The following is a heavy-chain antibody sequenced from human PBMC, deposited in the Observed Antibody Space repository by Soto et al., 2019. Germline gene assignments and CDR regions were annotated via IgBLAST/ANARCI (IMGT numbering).Heavy chain of an antibody. V-gene: IGHV3-21*06. CDR3: ARESEDLTSNFDY. J-gene: IGHJ4*02. CDR2: ISSTTNYI. CDR1: VLTFTRYS. Sequence: PGRSLRLSCAASVLTFTRYSMKWVRQSPGKGLEWVSSISSTTNYIYYGDSMKGRFTISRDNAKNSLYLEMNSLRAEDTAVYYCARESEDLTSNFDYWGQGTLVTVSS.